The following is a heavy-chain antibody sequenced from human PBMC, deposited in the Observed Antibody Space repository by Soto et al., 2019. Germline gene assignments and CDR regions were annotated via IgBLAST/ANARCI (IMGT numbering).Heavy chain of an antibody. D-gene: IGHD2-2*01. CDR3: AREMGSIFSGCSSTSCYPHGMDV. V-gene: IGHV3-74*01. J-gene: IGHJ6*02. CDR2: INSDGSST. Sequence: GGSLRLSCAASGFTFSSYWMHWVRQAPGKGLVWVSRINSDGSSTSYADSVKGRFTISRDNAKNTLYLQMNSLRAEDTAVYYCAREMGSIFSGCSSTSCYPHGMDVWGQGTTVPVSS. CDR1: GFTFSSYW.